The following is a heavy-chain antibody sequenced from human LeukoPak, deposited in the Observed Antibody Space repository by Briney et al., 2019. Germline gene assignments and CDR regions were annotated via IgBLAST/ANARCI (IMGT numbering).Heavy chain of an antibody. J-gene: IGHJ4*02. CDR2: IYYSGST. CDR1: GGSISSYY. CDR3: ARVPSLLWFGENFYYFDY. Sequence: SETLSLTCTVSGGSISSYYWSWIRQPPGKGLEWIEYIYYSGSTNYNPSLKSRVTISVDTSKNQFSLKLSSVTAADTAVYYCARVPSLLWFGENFYYFDYWGQGTLVTVSS. V-gene: IGHV4-59*01. D-gene: IGHD3-10*01.